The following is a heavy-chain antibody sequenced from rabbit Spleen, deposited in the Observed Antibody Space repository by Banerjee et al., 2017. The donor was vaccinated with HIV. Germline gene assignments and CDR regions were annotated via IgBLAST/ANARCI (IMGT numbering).Heavy chain of an antibody. D-gene: IGHD8-1*01. CDR1: GFSFDSGYD. Sequence: QSLEESGGGLVKPGTSLTLTCTASGFSFDSGYDMCWVRQAPGKGLEWIACIYAGSTGNSYSAIWAKGRFTISKTSSTTVTLQMTSLTAADTATYFCARDAGTSFSTYGMDLWGPGTLVTVS. V-gene: IGHV1S40*01. CDR2: IYAGSTGNS. CDR3: ARDAGTSFSTYGMDL. J-gene: IGHJ6*01.